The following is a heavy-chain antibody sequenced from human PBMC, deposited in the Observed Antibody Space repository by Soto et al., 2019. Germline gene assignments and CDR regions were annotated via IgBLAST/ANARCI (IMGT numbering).Heavy chain of an antibody. D-gene: IGHD5-18*01. Sequence: QAHLVESGGGVVQPGRSLGLSCAASGFTFTSYGMHWVRQAPGTRLEWVAVISYDGGLQHYADSVKGRFTICKDNSKNLGLLQMNSLKAEDTAVSYCVSDRGYGHASVPYSWGQGTQVSVSS. J-gene: IGHJ4*02. CDR3: VSDRGYGHASVPYS. V-gene: IGHV3-30*03. CDR1: GFTFTSYG. CDR2: ISYDGGLQ.